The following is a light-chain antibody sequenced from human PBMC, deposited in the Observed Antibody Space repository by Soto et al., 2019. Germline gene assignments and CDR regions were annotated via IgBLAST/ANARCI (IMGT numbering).Light chain of an antibody. CDR1: NSDIGDYRY. J-gene: IGLJ1*01. V-gene: IGLV2-14*03. Sequence: SALSKPASVYESHGQSITLSCTRTNSDIGDYRYVSWYQQHPGKAPKLLISDVTRRPSGVSSRFSASKSGNTASLTISGLQAEDEADYYCSSYTDTLTLIVFGTGTKVTVL. CDR2: DVT. CDR3: SSYTDTLTLIV.